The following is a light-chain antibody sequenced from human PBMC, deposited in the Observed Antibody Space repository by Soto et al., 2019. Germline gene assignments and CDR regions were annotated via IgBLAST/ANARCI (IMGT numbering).Light chain of an antibody. CDR1: QGISSY. J-gene: IGKJ1*01. V-gene: IGKV1-8*01. Sequence: AIRMTQSPSSLSASTGDRVTITCRASQGISSYLAWYQQKPGKAPKVLIHTASTLQGGVPSRFSGSGSGTDFTLTISRLQSEDFATYYSQQYYTYPWTFGQGTKVEIK. CDR3: QQYYTYPWT. CDR2: TAS.